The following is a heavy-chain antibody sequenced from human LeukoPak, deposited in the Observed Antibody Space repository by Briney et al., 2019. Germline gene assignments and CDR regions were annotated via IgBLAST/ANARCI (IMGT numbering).Heavy chain of an antibody. CDR1: GFTFSSYA. CDR3: AKVTPGYCSGGSCYSGVDYYGMDV. CDR2: ISGSGGST. V-gene: IGHV3-23*01. D-gene: IGHD2-15*01. J-gene: IGHJ6*02. Sequence: GGSLRLSCAASGFTFSSYAMSWVRQAPGKGLEWVSAISGSGGSTYYADSVKDRFTISRDNSKNTLYLQMNSLRAEDTAVYYCAKVTPGYCSGGSCYSGVDYYGMDVWGQGTTVTVSS.